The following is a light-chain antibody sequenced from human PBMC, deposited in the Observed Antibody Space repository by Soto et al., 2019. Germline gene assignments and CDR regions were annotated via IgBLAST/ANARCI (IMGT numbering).Light chain of an antibody. CDR1: RGVSANY. CDR2: GAS. V-gene: IGKV3-20*01. J-gene: IGKJ1*01. Sequence: LTQYTGTLSLSPGEGATLSCRASRGVSANYLAWYQQKPGQAPTLLIYGASIRAAGIPDRFSGSGSGTDFTLTIRRLEPDDFAVYYCQQYGSSPRTFAQRTKVDI. CDR3: QQYGSSPRT.